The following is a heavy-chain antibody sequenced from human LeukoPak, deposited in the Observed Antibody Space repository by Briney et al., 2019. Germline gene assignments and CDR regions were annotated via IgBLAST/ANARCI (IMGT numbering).Heavy chain of an antibody. D-gene: IGHD3-16*01. V-gene: IGHV3-23*01. Sequence: GGSLRLSCAASGFTFSSYAMSWVRQAPGKGLEWVSAISGSGGSTYYADSVKGRFTITRDNSRDTLYLQMNSLRAEDTAVYYCAKGYYDYVWGSYYFDYWGQGTLVTVSS. J-gene: IGHJ4*02. CDR3: AKGYYDYVWGSYYFDY. CDR1: GFTFSSYA. CDR2: ISGSGGST.